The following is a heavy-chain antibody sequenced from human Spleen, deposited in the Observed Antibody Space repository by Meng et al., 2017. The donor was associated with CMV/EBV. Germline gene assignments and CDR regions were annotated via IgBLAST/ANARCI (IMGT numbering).Heavy chain of an antibody. CDR1: GFTFSSHW. CDR3: ARAGDFWSGHVYGMDV. V-gene: IGHV3-48*04. CDR2: ISSSGSTI. J-gene: IGHJ6*02. Sequence: GESLKISCAASGFTFSSHWMTWVRQAPGKGLEWVSYISSSGSTIHYADSVKGRFTISRDNAQNSLYLQMNSLRAEDTAVYYCARAGDFWSGHVYGMDVWGQGTTVTVSS. D-gene: IGHD3-3*01.